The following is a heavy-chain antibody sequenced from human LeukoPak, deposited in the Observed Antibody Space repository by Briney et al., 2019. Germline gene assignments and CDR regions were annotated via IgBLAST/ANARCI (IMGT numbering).Heavy chain of an antibody. CDR1: GYTFTSYG. CDR3: ARVDIVVVTAILGDAFDI. D-gene: IGHD2-21*02. J-gene: IGHJ3*02. V-gene: IGHV1-18*01. Sequence: GASVKVSCKASGYTFTSYGISWVRQAPGQGLEWMGWISAYNGNTNYAQKLQGRVTMTTDTSTSTAYMELRSLRSDDTAVYYCARVDIVVVTAILGDAFDIWGQGTMVTVSS. CDR2: ISAYNGNT.